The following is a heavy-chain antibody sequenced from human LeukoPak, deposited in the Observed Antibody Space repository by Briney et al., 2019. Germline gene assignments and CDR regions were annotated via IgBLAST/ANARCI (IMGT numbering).Heavy chain of an antibody. J-gene: IGHJ4*02. Sequence: SETLSLTCTVSGGSISSYYWSWIRQPPGKGLEWIGYIYYSGSTNYNPSLKSRVTISVDTSKNQFSLKLSSVTAADTAVYYCARARYYYDSSGYDFFDYWGQGTLVTVSS. CDR3: ARARYYYDSSGYDFFDY. D-gene: IGHD3-22*01. CDR1: GGSISSYY. V-gene: IGHV4-59*12. CDR2: IYYSGST.